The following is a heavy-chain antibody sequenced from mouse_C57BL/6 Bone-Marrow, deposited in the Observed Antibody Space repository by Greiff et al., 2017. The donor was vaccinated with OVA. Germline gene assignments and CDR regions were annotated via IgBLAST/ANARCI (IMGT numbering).Heavy chain of an antibody. D-gene: IGHD1-1*01. CDR3: ARRRYYGSSFYYFDY. Sequence: QVQLKESGPELVKPGASVKLSCKASGYTFTSYDINWVKQRPGQGLEWIGWIYPRDGSTKYNEKFKGKATLTVDTSSSTAYMELHSLTSEDSAVYFCARRRYYGSSFYYFDYWGQGTTLTVSS. CDR2: IYPRDGST. J-gene: IGHJ2*01. V-gene: IGHV1-85*01. CDR1: GYTFTSYD.